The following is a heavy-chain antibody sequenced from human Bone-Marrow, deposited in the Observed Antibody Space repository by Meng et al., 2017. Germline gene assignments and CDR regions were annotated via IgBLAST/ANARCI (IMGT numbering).Heavy chain of an antibody. V-gene: IGHV1-2*02. J-gene: IGHJ4*02. CDR3: ARARLQSNNWGIDY. Sequence: ASVKVSCKASGYTFTGYYMHWVRQAPGQGLEWMGWINPNSGGTNYAQKFQGRVTMTRDTSISTAYMELSSMRSDDTAVYYCARARLQSNNWGIDYWGQGTLVTVSS. D-gene: IGHD5-24*01. CDR2: INPNSGGT. CDR1: GYTFTGYY.